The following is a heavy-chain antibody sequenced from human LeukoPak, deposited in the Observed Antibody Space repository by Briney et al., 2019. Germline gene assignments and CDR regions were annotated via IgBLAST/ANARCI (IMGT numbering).Heavy chain of an antibody. D-gene: IGHD3-10*01. CDR2: IIPIFGTA. CDR1: GGTFSSYA. Sequence: VASVKVSCKGSGGTFSSYAISWVRQAPGQGLEWMGGIIPIFGTANYAQKFQGRVTITADESTSTAYMELSSLRSEDTAVYYCARDSGSGGFDIWGQGTMVTVSS. CDR3: ARDSGSGGFDI. J-gene: IGHJ3*02. V-gene: IGHV1-69*01.